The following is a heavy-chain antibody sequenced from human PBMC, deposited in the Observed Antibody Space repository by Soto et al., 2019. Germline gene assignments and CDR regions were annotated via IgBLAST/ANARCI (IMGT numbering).Heavy chain of an antibody. V-gene: IGHV3-23*01. CDR1: GFTFSSYA. CDR3: AKDPRVTAPDDGWFDP. J-gene: IGHJ5*02. Sequence: PXXSLRLAFAASGFTFSSYAMRWVRQAPGKGLEWVSAISGSGGSTYYADSVKGRFTISRDNSKNTLYLQMNSLRAEDTAVYYCAKDPRVTAPDDGWFDPWGQGTLVTVSS. D-gene: IGHD2-15*01. CDR2: ISGSGGST.